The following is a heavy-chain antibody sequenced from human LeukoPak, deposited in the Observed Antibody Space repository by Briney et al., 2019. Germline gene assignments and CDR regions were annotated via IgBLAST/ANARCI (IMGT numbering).Heavy chain of an antibody. CDR1: GFTFSSYA. Sequence: PGRSLRLSCAASGFTFSSYAMHWVRQAPGKGLEWVAVISYDGGNKFYADSVKGRFTISRDNSKNTLYLQMNSLRAEDTAVYYCARDDEGSGYFLDYWGQGTLVTVSS. CDR3: ARDDEGSGYFLDY. V-gene: IGHV3-30-3*01. CDR2: ISYDGGNK. D-gene: IGHD3-22*01. J-gene: IGHJ4*02.